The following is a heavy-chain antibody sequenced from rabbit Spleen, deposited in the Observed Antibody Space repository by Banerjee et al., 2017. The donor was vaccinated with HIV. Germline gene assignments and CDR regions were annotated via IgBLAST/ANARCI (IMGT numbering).Heavy chain of an antibody. CDR3: VRDQAGYPGYGPYYFNL. V-gene: IGHV1S40*01. D-gene: IGHD7-1*01. CDR1: GLDFFSSYW. Sequence: QSLEEYGGDLVKPGASLTLTCKASGLDFFSSYWICWVRQAPGKGLEWIACIDVSGGTTTHYASWAKGRFTISKTSSTTVTLQMTSLTAADTATYFCVRDQAGYPGYGPYYFNLWGPGTLVTVS. J-gene: IGHJ4*01. CDR2: IDVSGGTTT.